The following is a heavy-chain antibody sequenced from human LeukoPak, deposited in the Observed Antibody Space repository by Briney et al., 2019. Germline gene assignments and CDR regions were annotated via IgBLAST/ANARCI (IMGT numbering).Heavy chain of an antibody. D-gene: IGHD2-2*01. CDR2: ISYDGSNK. V-gene: IGHV3-30-3*01. CDR1: GFTFSIYT. J-gene: IGHJ1*01. Sequence: GGSLRLSCAASGFTFSIYTMTWVRQAPGKGLEWVAVISYDGSNKYYADSVKGRFTISRDNSKNTLYLQMNSLRAEDTAVYYCARVYKGRTSYHPYFQHWGQGTLVTVSS. CDR3: ARVYKGRTSYHPYFQH.